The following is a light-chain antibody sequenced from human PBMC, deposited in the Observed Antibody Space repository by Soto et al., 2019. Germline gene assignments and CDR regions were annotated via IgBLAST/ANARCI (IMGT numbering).Light chain of an antibody. CDR3: QQYGSSAFT. CDR1: QSVSSSY. CDR2: GAS. J-gene: IGKJ3*01. V-gene: IGKV3-20*01. Sequence: EIVLTQSPGTLSLSVGETATLSCRASQSVSSSYLAGYQQKAGQAPRLVIYGASRRATGIPDRFSGSGSGTDFSLTIGRLEPEDFAVYYCQQYGSSAFTFGPGTTVDIK.